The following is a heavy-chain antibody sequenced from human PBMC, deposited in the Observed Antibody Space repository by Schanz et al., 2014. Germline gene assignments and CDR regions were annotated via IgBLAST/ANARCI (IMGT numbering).Heavy chain of an antibody. V-gene: IGHV3-23*01. J-gene: IGHJ4*02. CDR2: ISDSGDTA. Sequence: DVQLLESGGGLVQPGGSLRLSCAASGFTFTNYAMSWVRQALGKGLEWVSLISDSGDTAYYADSVKGRFTISRDNFKGALYLQMSSLRAEDTAVYYCAKSLESCPGGRCSRGYFDYWGQGTLVTVSS. CDR1: GFTFTNYA. D-gene: IGHD2-8*02. CDR3: AKSLESCPGGRCSRGYFDY.